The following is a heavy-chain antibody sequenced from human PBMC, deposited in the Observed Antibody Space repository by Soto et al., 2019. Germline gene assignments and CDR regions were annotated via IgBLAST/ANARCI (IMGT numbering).Heavy chain of an antibody. Sequence: PSETLSLTCPVSGFTISSGDYYWSWIRQPPGKGLEWIGYIYYSGSTYYNPSLKSRVTISVDTSKNQFSLKLSSVTAADTAVYYCARGVIAAAPPYYYGMDVWGQGTTVTVSS. CDR3: ARGVIAAAPPYYYGMDV. J-gene: IGHJ6*02. D-gene: IGHD6-13*01. CDR1: GFTISSGDYY. CDR2: IYYSGST. V-gene: IGHV4-30-4*01.